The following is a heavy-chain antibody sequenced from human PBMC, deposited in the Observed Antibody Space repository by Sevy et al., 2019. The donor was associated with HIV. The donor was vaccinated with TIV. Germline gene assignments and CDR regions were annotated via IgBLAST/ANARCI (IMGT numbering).Heavy chain of an antibody. D-gene: IGHD2-2*02. CDR2: IKEDDTVK. Sequence: GGSLRLSCAASGFSLETYWMNWVRQAPGKPLEWVDNIKEDDTVKYYVDSVKGRFTIFRENGRNLVYLVMNNLRVEDTALYYCVRAIQSEGSFWGQGTLVTVSS. CDR3: VRAIQSEGSF. V-gene: IGHV3-7*04. CDR1: GFSLETYW. J-gene: IGHJ4*02.